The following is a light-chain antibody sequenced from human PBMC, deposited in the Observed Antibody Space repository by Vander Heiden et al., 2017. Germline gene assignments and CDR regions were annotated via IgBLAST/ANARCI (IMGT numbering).Light chain of an antibody. J-gene: IGLJ1*01. CDR2: EVN. V-gene: IGLV2-18*02. Sequence: QSALTQPPSVSGSPGPPVTISSTGTSSDVGSSNRGSWYQQPPGTAPRVISYEVNNRPSGVPDRFSGSQAGNTASLTISGLQAEDEADYYCNSYTTSNTYVFGTGTKVTVL. CDR3: NSYTTSNTYV. CDR1: SSDVGSSNR.